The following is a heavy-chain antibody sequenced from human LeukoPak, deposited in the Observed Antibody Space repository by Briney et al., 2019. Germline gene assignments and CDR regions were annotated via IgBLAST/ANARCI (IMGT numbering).Heavy chain of an antibody. Sequence: ASVKVSCKASGYTFSGYYMHWVRQAPGQGLEWMGWINTNSGGTNYAQKFQDRVTMTRDTSISSGYMELSRLRPDDTAMYYCARGTLVPYYYDRSGYYPSAFDIWGQGTMVTVS. CDR3: ARGTLVPYYYDRSGYYPSAFDI. D-gene: IGHD3-22*01. CDR1: GYTFSGYY. J-gene: IGHJ3*02. V-gene: IGHV1-2*02. CDR2: INTNSGGT.